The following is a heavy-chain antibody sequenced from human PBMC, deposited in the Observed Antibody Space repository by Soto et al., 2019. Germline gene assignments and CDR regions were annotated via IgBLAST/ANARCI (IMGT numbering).Heavy chain of an antibody. J-gene: IGHJ6*02. D-gene: IGHD3-3*01. Sequence: GGSLRLSCAASGFTFSSYGMHWVRQAPGKGLEWVAVIWYDGSNKYYADSVKGRFTISRDNSKNTLYLQMNSLRAEDTAVYYCAKADYDFWSGYVLPYYGMDVWGQGTTVTVSS. V-gene: IGHV3-30*02. CDR3: AKADYDFWSGYVLPYYGMDV. CDR2: IWYDGSNK. CDR1: GFTFSSYG.